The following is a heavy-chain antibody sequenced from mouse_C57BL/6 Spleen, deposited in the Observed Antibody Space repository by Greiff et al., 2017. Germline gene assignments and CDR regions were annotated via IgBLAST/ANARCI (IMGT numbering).Heavy chain of an antibody. D-gene: IGHD2-14*01. Sequence: VQLQQSGAELVRPGASVKLSCKASGYTFNDYYINWVKQRPGQGLEWIARIYPGSGNTYYNEKFKGKATLTAEKSSSTAYMQLSSLTSEDSAVYFCARGVLYYFDYWGQGTTLTVSS. J-gene: IGHJ2*01. CDR3: ARGVLYYFDY. V-gene: IGHV1-76*01. CDR1: GYTFNDYY. CDR2: IYPGSGNT.